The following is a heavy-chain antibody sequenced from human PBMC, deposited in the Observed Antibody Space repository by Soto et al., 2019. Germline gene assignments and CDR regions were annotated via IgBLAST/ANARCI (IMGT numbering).Heavy chain of an antibody. Sequence: XGPTLVNPTQTLTLTCSFSVFSLITSRVGVAWIRQPPGKALEWLAIIYWDDDRRYSPSLKTRLAITKDTSKNQVVLTMTNLDPGDTATYYCAHIMITWGGVSALDAFDMWGQGTMVTVSS. D-gene: IGHD3-16*01. V-gene: IGHV2-5*02. J-gene: IGHJ3*02. CDR3: AHIMITWGGVSALDAFDM. CDR2: IYWDDDR. CDR1: VFSLITSRVG.